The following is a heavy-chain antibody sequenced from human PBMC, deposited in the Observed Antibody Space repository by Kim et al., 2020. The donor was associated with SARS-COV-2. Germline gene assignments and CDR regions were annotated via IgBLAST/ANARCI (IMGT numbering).Heavy chain of an antibody. CDR1: GGSFSGYY. CDR2: INHSGST. D-gene: IGHD6-13*01. J-gene: IGHJ4*02. Sequence: SETLSLTCAVYGGSFSGYYWSWIRQPPGKGLEWIGEINHSGSTNYNPSLKSRVTISVDTSKNQFSLKLSSVTAADTAVYYCACRIAAAGYYYFDYWGQGTLVTVSS. V-gene: IGHV4-34*01. CDR3: ACRIAAAGYYYFDY.